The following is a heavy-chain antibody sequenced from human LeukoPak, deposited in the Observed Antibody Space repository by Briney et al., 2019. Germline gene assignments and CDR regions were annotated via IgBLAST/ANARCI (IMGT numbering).Heavy chain of an antibody. V-gene: IGHV1-46*01. CDR3: ARSKTIFGVVMPGDPFSGSRD. CDR2: INPSGGST. Sequence: ASVKVSCTASGYTFTSYYMHWVRQAPGQGLEWMGIINPSGGSTIYAQKFQGRITMTRDTSTSTVYMELSSLRSEDTAVYYCARSKTIFGVVMPGDPFSGSRDWAEGPLVTVSS. CDR1: GYTFTSYY. D-gene: IGHD3-3*01. J-gene: IGHJ4*02.